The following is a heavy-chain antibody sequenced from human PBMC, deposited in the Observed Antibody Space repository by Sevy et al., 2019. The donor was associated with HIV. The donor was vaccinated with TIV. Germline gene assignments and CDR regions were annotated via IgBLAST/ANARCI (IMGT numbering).Heavy chain of an antibody. D-gene: IGHD3-3*01. CDR2: ISHDGSHK. Sequence: GGSLRLSCVASGFTFRTYGIHCVRQAPGKGLEWVAVISHDGSHKYNADSVKGRFIISRENSKNALYLQMISLRVDDTAVYYSAQDLRPNVLYNAVWRGSSGMDVWGQGTSVTVSS. CDR1: GFTFRTYG. V-gene: IGHV3-30*18. J-gene: IGHJ6*02. CDR3: AQDLRPNVLYNAVWRGSSGMDV.